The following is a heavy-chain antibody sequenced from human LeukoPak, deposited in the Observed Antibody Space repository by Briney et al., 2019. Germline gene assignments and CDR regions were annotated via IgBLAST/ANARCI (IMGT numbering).Heavy chain of an antibody. D-gene: IGHD3-9*01. CDR2: ISSSSSYI. CDR3: ARDHDWDYMDV. V-gene: IGHV3-21*01. CDR1: GFTFSSYN. Sequence: GGSLSLSCAASGFTFSSYNMNWVRQAPGKGLEWVSSISSSSSYIEYADSVKGRFTISRDNTKNSLYLQMNSLRAEDTAVYYCARDHDWDYMDVWGKGTTVTVSS. J-gene: IGHJ6*03.